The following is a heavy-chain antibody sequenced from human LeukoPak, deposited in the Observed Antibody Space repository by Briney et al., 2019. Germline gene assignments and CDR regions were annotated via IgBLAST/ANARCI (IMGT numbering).Heavy chain of an antibody. J-gene: IGHJ4*02. CDR3: AKDREHSYGYYFDY. Sequence: GGSLRLSCAASSFPVTDNYMGWVRQAPGKGLEWVSLIYSGGDTYYADSVKGRFTIPRDNSKNTLYLQMNSLRAEDTAVYYCAKDREHSYGYYFDYWGRGTLVTVSS. D-gene: IGHD5-18*01. V-gene: IGHV3-53*01. CDR1: SFPVTDNY. CDR2: IYSGGDT.